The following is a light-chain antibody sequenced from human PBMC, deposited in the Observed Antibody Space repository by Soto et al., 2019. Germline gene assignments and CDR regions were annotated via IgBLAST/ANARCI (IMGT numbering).Light chain of an antibody. CDR3: QSYDNGLSGSLV. CDR2: ANT. J-gene: IGLJ2*01. Sequence: QSVLTQPPSVSGAPGQRVTISCTGSRSNIGAGHDVHWYQQVPGTPPRLLIYANTNRPSGVPDRFSGSRSATAASLAITGLQPEDEADYFCQSYDNGLSGSLVFGGGTKLTVL. CDR1: RSNIGAGHD. V-gene: IGLV1-40*01.